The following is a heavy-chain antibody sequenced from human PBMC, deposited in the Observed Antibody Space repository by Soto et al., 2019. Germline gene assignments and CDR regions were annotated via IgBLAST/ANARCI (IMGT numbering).Heavy chain of an antibody. D-gene: IGHD5-12*01. Sequence: EVQLLESGGGLVQPGGSLRLSCAASGFTFRSYVMSWVRQGPGKGLEWVSTVSGSGGSTYYADSVKGRFTISRDNSKNTGYLQMNSLRAEDTAVYYCAKDRDVAVGPPRHFVYLGQGTLVTVAS. V-gene: IGHV3-23*01. CDR3: AKDRDVAVGPPRHFVY. J-gene: IGHJ4*02. CDR1: GFTFRSYV. CDR2: VSGSGGST.